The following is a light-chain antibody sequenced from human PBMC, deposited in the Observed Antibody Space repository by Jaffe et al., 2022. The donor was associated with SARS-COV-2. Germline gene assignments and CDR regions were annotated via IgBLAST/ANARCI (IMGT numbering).Light chain of an antibody. CDR1: QGISSF. CDR3: QQANIYPLT. V-gene: IGKV1-9*01. J-gene: IGKJ4*01. Sequence: DIQLTQSPSFLSASVGDRVSITCRASQGISSFLVWYQQKPGKAPKLLIFGASTLQSGVPSRFSGSGSGAEFTLTISSLQPEDFATYYCQQANIYPLTFGGGTKVEIK. CDR2: GAS.